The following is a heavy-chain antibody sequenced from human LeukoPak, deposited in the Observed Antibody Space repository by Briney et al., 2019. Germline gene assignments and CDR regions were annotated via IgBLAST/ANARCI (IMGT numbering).Heavy chain of an antibody. D-gene: IGHD6-19*01. J-gene: IGHJ4*02. Sequence: SETLSLTCAVSGGSISSGGYSWSWIRQPPGKGLEWIGYIYHSGSTYYNPSLKSRVTISVDRSKNQFSLKLSSVTAADTAVYYCARDSGTLAVADYWGQGTLVTVSS. CDR3: ARDSGTLAVADY. CDR1: GGSISSGGYS. V-gene: IGHV4-30-2*01. CDR2: IYHSGST.